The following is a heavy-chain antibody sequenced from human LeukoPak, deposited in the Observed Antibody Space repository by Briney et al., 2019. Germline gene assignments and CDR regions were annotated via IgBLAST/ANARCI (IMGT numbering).Heavy chain of an antibody. J-gene: IGHJ4*02. CDR3: ARSTQLLSSFDY. CDR1: GYTFTGYY. D-gene: IGHD2-2*01. Sequence: ASVKVSCKASGYTFTGYYMHWVRQAPGQGLEWMGWINPNSGGTNYAQKFQGRVTMTRDTSISTAYMELSRLRSDDTAVYYCARSTQLLSSFDYWGQGTLVTVSS. CDR2: INPNSGGT. V-gene: IGHV1-2*02.